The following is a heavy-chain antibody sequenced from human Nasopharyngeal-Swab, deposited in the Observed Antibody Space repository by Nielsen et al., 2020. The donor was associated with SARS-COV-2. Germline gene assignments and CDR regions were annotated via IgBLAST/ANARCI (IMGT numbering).Heavy chain of an antibody. CDR1: GFTFTSYS. CDR2: ISSSTTTI. CDR3: ARARGYDFDY. Sequence: GESLKISCAASGFTFTSYSMNWVRQAPGKGLEWVSAISSSTTTIRYADSVKGRVTISRDNAKNSMYLQMNSPRADDTALYYCARARGYDFDYWGQGTLVTVSS. J-gene: IGHJ4*02. V-gene: IGHV3-21*01. D-gene: IGHD5-12*01.